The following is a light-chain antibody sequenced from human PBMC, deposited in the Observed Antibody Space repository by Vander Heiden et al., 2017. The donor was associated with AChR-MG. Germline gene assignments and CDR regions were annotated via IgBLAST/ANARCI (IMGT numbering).Light chain of an antibody. V-gene: IGLV2-11*01. Sequence: QSALTQPRYVSGSPGQSVTISCAGTSRDIGGYNYVSWYQPHPGKAPKLLIYDVGQRPSGVPDRFSGSKSGNTASLTISGLQAEDEANYYCCSYAGSQSLIFGGGTKITVL. J-gene: IGLJ2*01. CDR1: SRDIGGYNY. CDR2: DVG. CDR3: CSYAGSQSLI.